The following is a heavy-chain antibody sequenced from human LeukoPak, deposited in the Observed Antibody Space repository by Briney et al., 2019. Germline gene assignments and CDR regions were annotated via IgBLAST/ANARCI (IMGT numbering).Heavy chain of an antibody. Sequence: SGTLPLTCAVSGGSISSSNWWSWARQPPGKGLEWIGEIYHSESTNYNPSLKSRVTISVDKSKNQFSLKLSSVTAADTAVYYCARHDIVVVPAAPSGFDPWGQGTLVTVSS. CDR1: GGSISSSNW. CDR3: ARHDIVVVPAAPSGFDP. D-gene: IGHD2-2*01. V-gene: IGHV4-4*02. J-gene: IGHJ5*02. CDR2: IYHSEST.